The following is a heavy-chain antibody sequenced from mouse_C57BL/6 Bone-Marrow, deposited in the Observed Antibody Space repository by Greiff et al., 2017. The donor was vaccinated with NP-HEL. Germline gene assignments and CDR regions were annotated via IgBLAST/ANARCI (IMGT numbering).Heavy chain of an antibody. CDR1: GFTFSSYA. CDR2: ISSGGDYI. CDR3: TRDSEYEGFAY. J-gene: IGHJ3*01. Sequence: EVQGVESGEGLVKPGGSLKLSCAASGFTFSSYAMSWVRQTPEKRLEWVAYISSGGDYIYYADTVKGRFTISRDNARNTLYLQMSSLKSKDTAMDYCTRDSEYEGFAYWGQGALVTVAA. V-gene: IGHV5-9-1*02. D-gene: IGHD2-10*02.